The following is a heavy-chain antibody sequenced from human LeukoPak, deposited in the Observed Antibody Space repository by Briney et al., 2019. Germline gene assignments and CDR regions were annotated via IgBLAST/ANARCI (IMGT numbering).Heavy chain of an antibody. CDR1: GGSFSGYY. J-gene: IGHJ4*02. V-gene: IGHV4-34*01. CDR3: AREGGPYRPLDY. Sequence: SETLSLTCAVYGGSFSGYYWSWIRQPPGKGLEWIGEVDLLGRTNYNPSLKSRVAISVDKSENHISLWLTSVTAADTAVYYCAREGGPYRPLDYSGQGTLVTVSS. CDR2: VDLLGRT.